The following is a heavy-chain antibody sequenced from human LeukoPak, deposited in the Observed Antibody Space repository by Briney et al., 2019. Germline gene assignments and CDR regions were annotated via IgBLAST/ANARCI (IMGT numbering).Heavy chain of an antibody. J-gene: IGHJ4*02. V-gene: IGHV1-8*01. CDR2: MNPNSGNT. CDR1: GYTFTSYD. CDR3: ARLLVGDYYDSSGPGVDY. Sequence: ASGEVSCKASGYTFTSYDINWVRQATGQGLEWMGWMNPNSGNTGYAQKFQGRVTMTRNTSISTAYMELSSLRSDDTAVYYCARLLVGDYYDSSGPGVDYWGQGTLVTVSS. D-gene: IGHD3-22*01.